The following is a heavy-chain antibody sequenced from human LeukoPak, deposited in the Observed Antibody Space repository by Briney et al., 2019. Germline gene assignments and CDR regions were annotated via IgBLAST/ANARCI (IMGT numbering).Heavy chain of an antibody. V-gene: IGHV4-59*01. Sequence: SETLSLTCTASGGSISSYYWSWIRQPPGKGLEWIGYIYYSGSTNYNPSLKSRVTISVDTSKNQFSLKLSSVTAADTAVYYCARGRISPLDYWGQGTLVTVSS. CDR1: GGSISSYY. CDR3: ARGRISPLDY. CDR2: IYYSGST. J-gene: IGHJ4*02. D-gene: IGHD2/OR15-2a*01.